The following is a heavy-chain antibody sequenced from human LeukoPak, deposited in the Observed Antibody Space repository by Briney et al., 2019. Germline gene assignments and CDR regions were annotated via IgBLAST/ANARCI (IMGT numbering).Heavy chain of an antibody. Sequence: GGSLRLSCAASGFTFSNAWMSWVRQAPGKGLEWVAYINQDGSEKNYADSVKGRFTVSRDNAKNLLFLEMNSLRVEDTFMYYCTRDHRGRPWEWFDPWGQGTLVTVSS. D-gene: IGHD1-26*01. V-gene: IGHV3-7*01. CDR3: TRDHRGRPWEWFDP. CDR2: INQDGSEK. J-gene: IGHJ5*02. CDR1: GFTFSNAW.